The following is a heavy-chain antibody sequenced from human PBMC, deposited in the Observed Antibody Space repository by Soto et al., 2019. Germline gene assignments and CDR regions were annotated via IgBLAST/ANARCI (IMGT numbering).Heavy chain of an antibody. Sequence: PSETLSLTXAVYGESLGGYYWSWIRQPPGKGLEWIGEVHHSGSTNYNPSLKSRVTISLDTSKNQFFLKLNSVTAADTAVYFCARVMTAADWHFDLWGRGTLVTVSS. D-gene: IGHD2-21*02. CDR2: VHHSGST. CDR3: ARVMTAADWHFDL. V-gene: IGHV4-34*01. J-gene: IGHJ2*01. CDR1: GESLGGYY.